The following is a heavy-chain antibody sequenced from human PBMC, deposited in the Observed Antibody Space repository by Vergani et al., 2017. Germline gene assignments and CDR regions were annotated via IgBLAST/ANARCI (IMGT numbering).Heavy chain of an antibody. Sequence: QVQLVQSGAEVKKPGASVKVSCKASGYTFTSYGISWVRQAPGQGLEWMGWISAYNGNTNYAQKLQGRVTMTTDTSTSTAYMELRRLRADDTAVYYCARVRWELISLGRNHSDYWGQGTLVTVSS. CDR2: ISAYNGNT. CDR1: GYTFTSYG. D-gene: IGHD1-26*01. V-gene: IGHV1-18*01. CDR3: ARVRWELISLGRNHSDY. J-gene: IGHJ4*02.